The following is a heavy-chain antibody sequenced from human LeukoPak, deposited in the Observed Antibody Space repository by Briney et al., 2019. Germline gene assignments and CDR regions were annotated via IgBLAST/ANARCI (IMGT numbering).Heavy chain of an antibody. CDR3: ARATGVMPHY. CDR1: GGSISSSSYY. D-gene: IGHD3-16*01. J-gene: IGHJ4*02. CDR2: IYYSGST. Sequence: SETLSLTCTVSGGSISSSSYYWGWIRQPPGKGLEWIGSIYYSGSTYYNPSLKSRVTISVDTSKNQFSLKLSSVTAADTAVYYCARATGVMPHYWGQGTLVTVSS. V-gene: IGHV4-39*01.